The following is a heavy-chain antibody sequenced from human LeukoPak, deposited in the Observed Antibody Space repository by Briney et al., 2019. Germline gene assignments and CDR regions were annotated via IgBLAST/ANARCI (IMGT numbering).Heavy chain of an antibody. CDR3: AREMATITHYYYYMDV. Sequence: PGGSLRLSCAASGFTFDDYGMSWVRQAPGKGLEWVSGINWNGGSTGYADSVKGRFTISRDNAKNSLYLQMNSLRAEDTALYYCAREMATITHYYYYMDVWGKGTTVTVSS. CDR1: GFTFDDYG. D-gene: IGHD5-24*01. V-gene: IGHV3-20*04. CDR2: INWNGGST. J-gene: IGHJ6*03.